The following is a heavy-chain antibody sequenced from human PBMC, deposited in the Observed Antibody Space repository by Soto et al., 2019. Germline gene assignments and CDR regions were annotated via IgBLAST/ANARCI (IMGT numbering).Heavy chain of an antibody. J-gene: IGHJ4*02. CDR2: ISCNGEII. D-gene: IGHD4-17*01. Sequence: GGSLRLSCAASGFTFSDYYIHWTPRAPGKGLEWISYISCNGEIIQYAASARGRFTISRDNSENSVYLEMDSLRAEDTALYYCAIYVDADSPTDFYYWGRGTVVTVSA. V-gene: IGHV3-11*01. CDR3: AIYVDADSPTDFYY. CDR1: GFTFSDYY.